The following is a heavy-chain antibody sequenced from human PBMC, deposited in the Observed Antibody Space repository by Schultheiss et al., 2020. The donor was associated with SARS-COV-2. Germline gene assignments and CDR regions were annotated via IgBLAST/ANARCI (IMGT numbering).Heavy chain of an antibody. CDR2: IYHSGST. Sequence: SETLSLTCAVSGGSISSSNWWSWVRQPPGKGLEWIGEIYHSGSTNYNPSLKSRVTISLDKSKNQFSLKLSSVTAADTAMYYCASGWKYCSSGSCYLYYYYGMDVWGQGTTVTVSS. V-gene: IGHV4-4*02. CDR1: GGSISSSNW. D-gene: IGHD2-15*01. CDR3: ASGWKYCSSGSCYLYYYYGMDV. J-gene: IGHJ6*02.